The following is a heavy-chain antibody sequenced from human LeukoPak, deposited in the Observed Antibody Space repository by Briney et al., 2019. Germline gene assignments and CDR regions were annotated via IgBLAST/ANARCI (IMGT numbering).Heavy chain of an antibody. J-gene: IGHJ4*02. D-gene: IGHD1-26*01. Sequence: PSETLSLTCAISGGSISSNNWWSWVRQPPGKGLEWIGEIYHSGSTNYSPSLKSRVTISVDKSKNQFSLKVTSVTAADTAVYYCARVSSGSYYFDSWGQGTLVTVSS. CDR2: IYHSGST. CDR1: GGSISSNNW. V-gene: IGHV4-4*02. CDR3: ARVSSGSYYFDS.